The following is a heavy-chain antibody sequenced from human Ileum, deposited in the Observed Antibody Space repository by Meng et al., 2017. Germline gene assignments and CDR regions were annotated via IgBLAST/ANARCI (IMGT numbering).Heavy chain of an antibody. Sequence: QVQLQESGPGLVKPSQTLSLTCPVSGASLSPGGYYWGWIRQQPGKGLEWIGYSYYDGSSYYNPSLKSRPIISLDASKSQFSLRLTSMTAADTAIYYCTRGGFGYSVPFDFWGQGTLVTVSS. V-gene: IGHV4-31*03. CDR3: TRGGFGYSVPFDF. D-gene: IGHD5/OR15-5a*01. CDR1: GASLSPGGYY. CDR2: SYYDGSS. J-gene: IGHJ4*02.